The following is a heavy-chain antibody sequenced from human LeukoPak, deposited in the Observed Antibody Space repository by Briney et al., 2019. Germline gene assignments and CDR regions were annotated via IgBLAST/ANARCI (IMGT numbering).Heavy chain of an antibody. J-gene: IGHJ4*02. CDR1: GYTFTDYY. Sequence: GASVKVSCKASGYTFTDYYMHWVRQAPGQGLEWMGWINPNSGVTNYAQKFQDRVTMTSDTSISTAHMEFSRLRSDDTAMYYCARDLGVTVRPFSLFYWGQGTLVTVSS. CDR2: INPNSGVT. V-gene: IGHV1-2*02. CDR3: ARDLGVTVRPFSLFY. D-gene: IGHD4-23*01.